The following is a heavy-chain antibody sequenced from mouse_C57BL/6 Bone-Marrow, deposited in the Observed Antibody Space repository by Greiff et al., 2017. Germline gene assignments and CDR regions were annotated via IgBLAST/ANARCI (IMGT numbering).Heavy chain of an antibody. CDR3: ARYAFITSHFDY. Sequence: EVHLVESGGGLVKPGGSLKLSCAASGFTFSSYAMSWVRQTPEKRLEWVATISDGGSYTYYPDNVKGRFTISRDNAKNNLYLQMSHLKSEDTAMYYCARYAFITSHFDYWGQGTTLTVSS. J-gene: IGHJ2*01. CDR1: GFTFSSYA. V-gene: IGHV5-4*01. CDR2: ISDGGSYT. D-gene: IGHD1-1*01.